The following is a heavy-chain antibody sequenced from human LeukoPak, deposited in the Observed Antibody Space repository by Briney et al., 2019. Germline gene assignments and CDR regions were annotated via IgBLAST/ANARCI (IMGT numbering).Heavy chain of an antibody. V-gene: IGHV3-23*01. J-gene: IGHJ4*02. CDR3: GKEMTSMVTVEY. Sequence: GGSLRLSCVASGFTFSTSAMSWVRQAPGKGLEWVSAISGSGGKTYYADSVKGRFTISRDNSQNTLNLYMNSLRADDTAVYYCGKEMTSMVTVEYWGQGTLVTVSS. D-gene: IGHD5-18*01. CDR1: GFTFSTSA. CDR2: ISGSGGKT.